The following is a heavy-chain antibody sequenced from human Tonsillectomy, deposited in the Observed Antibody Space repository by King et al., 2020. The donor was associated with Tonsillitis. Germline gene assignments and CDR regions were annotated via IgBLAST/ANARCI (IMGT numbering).Heavy chain of an antibody. Sequence: VQLVESGGGVVQPGGSLRLSCAASGFTFSSYGMHWVRQAPGKGLEWVAFIRYDGSNKYYADSVKGRFTISRDNSKKTLYLQMNSLRAEDTAVYYCAKDFHPGGPARGDYYGMDVWGQGTTVTVSS. D-gene: IGHD2-2*01. CDR3: AKDFHPGGPARGDYYGMDV. CDR2: IRYDGSNK. J-gene: IGHJ6*02. V-gene: IGHV3-30*02. CDR1: GFTFSSYG.